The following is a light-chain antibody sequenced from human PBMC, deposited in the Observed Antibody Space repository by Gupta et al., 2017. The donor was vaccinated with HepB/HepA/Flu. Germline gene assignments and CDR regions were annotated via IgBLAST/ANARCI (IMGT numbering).Light chain of an antibody. Sequence: EIVLTQSPATLSLSPGERATLSCRASQSVNRYLAWYQQKPGQAPRLLIYDTSNRATGIPARFGGSGSGTEFTLTISSLEPDDFAAYYCQQRDNCPYTFGRGTQVEIK. CDR3: QQRDNCPYT. V-gene: IGKV3-11*01. CDR2: DTS. J-gene: IGKJ4*01. CDR1: QSVNRY.